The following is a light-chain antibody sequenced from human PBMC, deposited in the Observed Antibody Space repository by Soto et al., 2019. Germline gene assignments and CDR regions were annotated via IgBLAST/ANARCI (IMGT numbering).Light chain of an antibody. CDR1: SSDVGSYNL. CDR2: EGS. J-gene: IGLJ2*01. CDR3: CSYAGSSTYV. Sequence: QSALTQPASVSGSPGQSITISCTGTSSDVGSYNLVSWYQHHPGKDPKLMLYEGSKRPSGVSNRFSGSKSGNTATLTISGIQAEDEADYYCCSYAGSSTYVFGGGTKLTVL. V-gene: IGLV2-23*01.